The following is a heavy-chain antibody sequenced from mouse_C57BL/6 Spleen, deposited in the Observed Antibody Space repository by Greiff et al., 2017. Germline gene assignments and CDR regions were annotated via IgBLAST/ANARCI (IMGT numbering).Heavy chain of an antibody. Sequence: VQLQQSGTELVKPGASVKLSCKASGYTFTSYWMHWVKQRPGQGLEWIGNINPSNGGTNYNEKFKSKATLTVDKSSSTAYMQLSSLTSEDSAVYDCARGGMTTVGWEDWGQGTTLTVSS. CDR2: INPSNGGT. D-gene: IGHD1-1*01. CDR3: ARGGMTTVGWED. V-gene: IGHV1-53*01. CDR1: GYTFTSYW. J-gene: IGHJ2*01.